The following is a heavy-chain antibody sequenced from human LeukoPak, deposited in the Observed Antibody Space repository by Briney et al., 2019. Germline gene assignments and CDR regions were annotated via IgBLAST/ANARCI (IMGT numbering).Heavy chain of an antibody. CDR1: GFTFSSYA. CDR3: ARDRAVAGFDY. Sequence: GGSLRLSCAASGFTFSSYAMSWVRQAPGKGLEWVSGISDSIGSTYYADSVKGRFTISRDNSKNTLYLQMNSLRAEDTAVYYCARDRAVAGFDYWGQGTLVTVSS. J-gene: IGHJ4*02. CDR2: ISDSIGST. V-gene: IGHV3-23*01. D-gene: IGHD6-19*01.